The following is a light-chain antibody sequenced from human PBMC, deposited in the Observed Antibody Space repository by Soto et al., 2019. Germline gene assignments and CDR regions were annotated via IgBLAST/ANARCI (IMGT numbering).Light chain of an antibody. V-gene: IGKV1D-13*01. CDR3: QQFSNYPPP. CDR2: DAS. J-gene: IGKJ4*01. Sequence: IELTQSPSSLSASVGDRVSITCRASQVMSSALAWYQQKPGKTPKLLIYDASTLDSGVPSRFSGSGSETDFTLTINSLQPEDVATYYCQQFSNYPPPFAGGTKVDI. CDR1: QVMSSA.